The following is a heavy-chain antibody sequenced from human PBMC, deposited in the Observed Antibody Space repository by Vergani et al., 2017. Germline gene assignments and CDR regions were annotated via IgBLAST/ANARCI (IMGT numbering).Heavy chain of an antibody. Sequence: EEPVGQSGSETKKPGAPLKIFCQAFGYIFSNFWIGWVRQPPRIGLEWMGIIYPCDSEVESNPTFRGQIIFSVDTSVNTAYLQWRSLQASDTATYFCASGGHGSENGGALQLWGQGTNITVSS. V-gene: IGHV5-51*01. CDR1: GYIFSNFW. CDR3: ASGGHGSENGGALQL. CDR2: IYPCDSEV. J-gene: IGHJ3*01. D-gene: IGHD3-10*01.